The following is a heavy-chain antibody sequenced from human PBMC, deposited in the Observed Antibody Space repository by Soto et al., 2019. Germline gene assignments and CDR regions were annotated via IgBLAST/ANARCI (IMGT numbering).Heavy chain of an antibody. CDR1: GVTIRTYW. J-gene: IGHJ4*02. CDR3: MREGYQLHRYSAGY. CDR2: INQDGSET. V-gene: IGHV3-7*01. Sequence: VQLVESGGDLVQPGGSLRLSCAASGVTIRTYWMSWVRQAPGKGLEWVSNINQDGSETYEVDSVKGRFTISRDNDKNSLYLQMNSLRVEDTAVYYCMREGYQLHRYSAGYWGQGTLVAVSS. D-gene: IGHD5-12*01.